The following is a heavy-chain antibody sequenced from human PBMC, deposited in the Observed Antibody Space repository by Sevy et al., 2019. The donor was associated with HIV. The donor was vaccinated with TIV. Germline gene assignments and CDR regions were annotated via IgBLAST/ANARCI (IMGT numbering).Heavy chain of an antibody. CDR2: ISGSGSNT. V-gene: IGHV3-23*01. J-gene: IGHJ4*02. CDR1: GFTFSAYA. CDR3: ASHYGSGTYNNFFTD. Sequence: GGSLRLSCAASGFTFSAYAMSWVRQTSMKGLEWVSAISGSGSNTYYADSMRGRFTISRDNSKNTLFLQVNSLTTEDAATYFCASHYGSGTYNNFFTDWGQGTLVTVSS. D-gene: IGHD3-10*01.